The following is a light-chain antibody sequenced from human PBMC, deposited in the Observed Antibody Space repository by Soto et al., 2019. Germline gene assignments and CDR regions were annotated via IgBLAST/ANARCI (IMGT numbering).Light chain of an antibody. J-gene: IGKJ2*01. V-gene: IGKV1-39*01. CDR1: QSIRSY. CDR2: GAS. Sequence: DIQMTQSPSSLSASVGDRVTITCRASQSIRSYLNWYQQKPGKAPKLLIYGASSLQSGVPSRFSGSGSGTDFTLTISSLQPEDFATYFCQQSYTTPEYTFGQGTKVEIK. CDR3: QQSYTTPEYT.